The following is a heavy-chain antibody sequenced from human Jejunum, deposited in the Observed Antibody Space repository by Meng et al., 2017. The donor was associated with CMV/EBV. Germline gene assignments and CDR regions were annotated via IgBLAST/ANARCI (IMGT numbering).Heavy chain of an antibody. CDR3: ARKNWNPDGLDI. V-gene: IGHV1-2*02. D-gene: IGHD1-1*01. CDR2: INPKNGDT. J-gene: IGHJ3*02. Sequence: ASGYIFTGYDMHWVRQAPGQGLEWMGWINPKNGDTEYAQKYQGRVTMTRDTSISTAYMELSRLTSDDTAVYYCARKNWNPDGLDIWGQGTRVTVSS. CDR1: GYIFTGYD.